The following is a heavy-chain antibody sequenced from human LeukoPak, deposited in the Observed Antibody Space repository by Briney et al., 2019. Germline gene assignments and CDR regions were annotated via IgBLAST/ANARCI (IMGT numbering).Heavy chain of an antibody. CDR1: GGSISSYY. V-gene: IGHV4-59*01. D-gene: IGHD3-22*01. Sequence: SETLSLTCTVSGGSISSYYWGWIRQPPGKGLEWIGYIYYSGSTNYNPSLKSRVTISVDTSKNQFSLKLSSVTAADTAVYYCARWYYYDSSGCFDYWGQGTLVTVSS. J-gene: IGHJ4*02. CDR2: IYYSGST. CDR3: ARWYYYDSSGCFDY.